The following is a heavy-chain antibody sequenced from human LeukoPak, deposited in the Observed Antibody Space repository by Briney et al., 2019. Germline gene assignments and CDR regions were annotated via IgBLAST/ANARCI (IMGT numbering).Heavy chain of an antibody. Sequence: GGSLRLSCAASGFTFSSYSMNWVRQAPGKGLEWVSSISSSSSYIYYADSVKGRFTISRDNAKNSLYLQMNSLRAEDTAVYYCARDRKGASYYDILTGCNDYWGQEPWSPSPQ. V-gene: IGHV3-21*01. CDR2: ISSSSSYI. J-gene: IGHJ4*01. CDR1: GFTFSSYS. CDR3: ARDRKGASYYDILTGCNDY. D-gene: IGHD3-9*01.